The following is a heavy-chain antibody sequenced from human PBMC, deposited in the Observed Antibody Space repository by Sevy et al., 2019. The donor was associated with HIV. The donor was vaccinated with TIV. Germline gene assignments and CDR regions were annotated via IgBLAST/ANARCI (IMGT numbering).Heavy chain of an antibody. CDR2: ISYDGSNK. J-gene: IGHJ4*02. Sequence: GGSLRLSCAASGFTFTSYGMHWVHQAPGKGLEWVAVISYDGSNKYYADSVKGRFTISRDKSKNTLYLQMNSLRAEDTAVYYCAKAPRGYSYASFFDYWGQGTLATVSS. CDR1: GFTFTSYG. V-gene: IGHV3-30*18. CDR3: AKAPRGYSYASFFDY. D-gene: IGHD5-18*01.